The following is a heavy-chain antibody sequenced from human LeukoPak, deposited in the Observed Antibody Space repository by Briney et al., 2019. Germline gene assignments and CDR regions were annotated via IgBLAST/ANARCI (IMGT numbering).Heavy chain of an antibody. CDR1: GFTFSSYG. D-gene: IGHD3-10*01. V-gene: IGHV3-23*01. Sequence: GGSLRLSRAASGFTFSSYGMSWVRQAPGKGLEWVSAISGSGGSTYYADSVKGRFTISRDNGRNIVFLQMSSLRAEDTALYYCARKSASGNYPLDYWGQGTLVTVSS. CDR2: ISGSGGST. J-gene: IGHJ4*02. CDR3: ARKSASGNYPLDY.